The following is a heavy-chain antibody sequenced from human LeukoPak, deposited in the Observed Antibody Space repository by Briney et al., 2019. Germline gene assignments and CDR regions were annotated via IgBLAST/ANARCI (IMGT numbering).Heavy chain of an antibody. V-gene: IGHV1-2*06. CDR3: ARDLSSTSNWELDY. CDR2: INPNSGGT. J-gene: IGHJ4*02. D-gene: IGHD1-26*01. CDR1: GYTFTGYF. Sequence: GESLKISCKASGYTFTGYFMHWVRQAPGQGLEWMGRINPNSGGTNYAQDFQGRVTMTRDTSINTAYMELSRLTSDDTAVYYCARDLSSTSNWELDYWGQGTLVTVSS.